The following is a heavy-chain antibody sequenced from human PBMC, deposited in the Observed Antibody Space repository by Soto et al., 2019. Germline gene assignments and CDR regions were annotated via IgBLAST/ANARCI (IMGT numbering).Heavy chain of an antibody. CDR1: GGSISSGGYY. V-gene: IGHV4-31*03. CDR3: ARSESRGPFDY. CDR2: IYYSGST. J-gene: IGHJ4*02. Sequence: LSLTCTVSGGSISSGGYYWSWIRQHPGKGLEWIGYIYYSGSTYYNPSLKSRVTISVDTSKNQFSLKLSSVTAADTAVYYCARSESRGPFDYWGQGTLVTVSS.